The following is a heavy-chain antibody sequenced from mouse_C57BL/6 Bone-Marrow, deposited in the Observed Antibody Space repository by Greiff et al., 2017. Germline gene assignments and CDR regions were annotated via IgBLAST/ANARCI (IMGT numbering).Heavy chain of an antibody. D-gene: IGHD4-1*02. Sequence: VQLQQSGAELARPGASVKLSCKASGYTFTSYGISWVKQRTGQGLEWIGEIYPRSGNTYYNEKFKGKATLTADKSSSTAYMELRSLTSEDSAVYFCARWDNWFYYFDYWGQGTTLTVSS. CDR1: GYTFTSYG. CDR2: IYPRSGNT. CDR3: ARWDNWFYYFDY. J-gene: IGHJ2*01. V-gene: IGHV1-81*01.